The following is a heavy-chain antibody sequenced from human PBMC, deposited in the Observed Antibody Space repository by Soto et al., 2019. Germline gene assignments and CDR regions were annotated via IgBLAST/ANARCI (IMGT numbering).Heavy chain of an antibody. J-gene: IGHJ4*02. Sequence: PSETLSLTCTVSGGSISSYYWSWIRQPPGKGLEWIEYIYYSGSTNYNPSLKSRVTISVDTSKNQFSLKLSSVTAADTAVYYCAGYSGSYYFDYWGQGTLVTVSS. CDR2: IYYSGST. D-gene: IGHD1-26*01. V-gene: IGHV4-59*01. CDR3: AGYSGSYYFDY. CDR1: GGSISSYY.